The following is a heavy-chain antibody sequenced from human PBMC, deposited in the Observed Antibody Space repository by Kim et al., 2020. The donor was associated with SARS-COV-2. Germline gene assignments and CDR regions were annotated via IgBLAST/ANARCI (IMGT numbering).Heavy chain of an antibody. D-gene: IGHD3-22*01. CDR1: GFTFSSYA. J-gene: IGHJ4*02. V-gene: IGHV3-23*01. Sequence: GGSLRLSCAASGFTFSSYAMSWVRQAPGKGLEWVSAISGSGGSTYYADSVKGRFTISRDNSKNTLYLQMNSLRAEDTAVYYCAKDPPSTPLYYYDGGDYCWGQGTLVTVSS. CDR3: AKDPPSTPLYYYDGGDYC. CDR2: ISGSGGST.